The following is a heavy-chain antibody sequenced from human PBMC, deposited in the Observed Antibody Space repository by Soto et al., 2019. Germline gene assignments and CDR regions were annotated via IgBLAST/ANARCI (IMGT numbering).Heavy chain of an antibody. CDR1: GGSVTSGIYY. D-gene: IGHD3-3*01. CDR3: ARGSGYFGWYFDS. Sequence: SETLSLTCTVSGGSVTSGIYYWNWIRQSPGKGLEWIGYIYYGGSAFYNPSLESRVTISVGTSKSQFSLKLNSVTAADTAVYYCARGSGYFGWYFDSWGQGTLVTVS. CDR2: IYYGGSA. V-gene: IGHV4-30-4*01. J-gene: IGHJ4*02.